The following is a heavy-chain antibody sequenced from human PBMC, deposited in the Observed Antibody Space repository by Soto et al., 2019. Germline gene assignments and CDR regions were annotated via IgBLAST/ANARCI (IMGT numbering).Heavy chain of an antibody. Sequence: QMQLVQSGAEVKKTGSSVKVSCKASGYTFTYRYLHWVRQAPGQALEWMGWITPFNGNTNYAQKFQDRVTITRDRSMSTAYMELSSLRSEDTAMYYCARSGTHDYGDYVGWFDPWGQGTLVTVSS. CDR3: ARSGTHDYGDYVGWFDP. D-gene: IGHD4-17*01. CDR1: GYTFTYRY. CDR2: ITPFNGNT. J-gene: IGHJ5*02. V-gene: IGHV1-45*02.